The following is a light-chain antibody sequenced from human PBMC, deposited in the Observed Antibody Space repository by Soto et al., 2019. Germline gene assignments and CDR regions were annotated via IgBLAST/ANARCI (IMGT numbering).Light chain of an antibody. CDR3: HQYASSPQT. Sequence: EIVLTQSPGTLSLSPGERATLSCRASQSVAKNYLAWYQQEPGQAPRLLIYDASKRATGIPDRFSGSGSRKDFTRTISRLEPEDFAVYYCHQYASSPQTFGQGTKVEIK. V-gene: IGKV3-20*01. CDR2: DAS. CDR1: QSVAKNY. J-gene: IGKJ1*01.